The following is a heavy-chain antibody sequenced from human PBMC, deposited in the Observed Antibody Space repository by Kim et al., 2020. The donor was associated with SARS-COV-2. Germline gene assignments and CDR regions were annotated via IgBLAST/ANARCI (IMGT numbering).Heavy chain of an antibody. Sequence: GGSLRLSCAASGFTFSSYAMHWVRQAPGKGLEWVAVISYDGSNKYYADSVKGRFTISRDNSKNTLYLQMNSLRAEDTAVYYCARDGTGSSWTPYYYYYMDVWGQGTTVTVSS. CDR3: ARDGTGSSWTPYYYYYMDV. V-gene: IGHV3-30-3*01. J-gene: IGHJ6*03. CDR2: ISYDGSNK. D-gene: IGHD6-13*01. CDR1: GFTFSSYA.